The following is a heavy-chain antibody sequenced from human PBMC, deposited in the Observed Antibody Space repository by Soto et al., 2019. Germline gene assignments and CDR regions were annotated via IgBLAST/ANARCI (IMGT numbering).Heavy chain of an antibody. J-gene: IGHJ5*02. Sequence: ASVKVSSKASGYTFTSYYMHWVRQAPGQGLEWMGIINPSGGSTSYAQKFQGRVTMTRDTSTSTVYMELSSLRSEDTAVYYCAYQDSSPSWFDPWGQGTLVTVSS. V-gene: IGHV1-46*01. D-gene: IGHD6-6*01. CDR2: INPSGGST. CDR1: GYTFTSYY. CDR3: AYQDSSPSWFDP.